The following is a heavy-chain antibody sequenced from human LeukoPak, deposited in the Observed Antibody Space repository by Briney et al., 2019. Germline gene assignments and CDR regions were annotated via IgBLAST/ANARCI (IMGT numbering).Heavy chain of an antibody. J-gene: IGHJ6*03. CDR3: ARRYGSGSYNYYYYYMDV. Sequence: SETLSLTCTVSGGSISSSSYYWGWIRQPPGKGLEWIGSTYYSGSTYYNPSLKSRVTISVDTSKNQFSLKLSSVTAADTAVYYCARRYGSGSYNYYYYYMDVWGKGTTVTVSS. CDR2: TYYSGST. CDR1: GGSISSSSYY. D-gene: IGHD3-10*01. V-gene: IGHV4-39*01.